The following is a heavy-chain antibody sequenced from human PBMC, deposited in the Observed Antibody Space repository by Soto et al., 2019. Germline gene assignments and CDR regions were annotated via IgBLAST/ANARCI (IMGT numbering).Heavy chain of an antibody. CDR3: AKGNRGYSYGSPFAY. CDR2: ISGSGGST. J-gene: IGHJ4*02. CDR1: GFTFSSYA. D-gene: IGHD5-18*01. Sequence: GGSLRLSCAASGFTFSSYAMSWVRQAPGKGLEWVSAISGSGGSTYYADSVKGRFTISRDNSKNTLYLQMNSLRAEDTAVYYCAKGNRGYSYGSPFAYWGQGTLVTVSS. V-gene: IGHV3-23*01.